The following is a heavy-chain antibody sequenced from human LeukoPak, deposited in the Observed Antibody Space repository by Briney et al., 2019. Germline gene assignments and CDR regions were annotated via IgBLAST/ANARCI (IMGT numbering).Heavy chain of an antibody. CDR1: GFTFSSYA. Sequence: PGGSLRLSCAASGFTFSSYAMSWVRQAPGKGLEWVSAISGSGGSTYYADSVEGRFTISRDNSKNTLYLQMNSLRAEDTAVYYCAKNSVALYDGMDVWGQGTTVTVSS. D-gene: IGHD2-8*01. CDR3: AKNSVALYDGMDV. V-gene: IGHV3-23*01. CDR2: ISGSGGST. J-gene: IGHJ6*02.